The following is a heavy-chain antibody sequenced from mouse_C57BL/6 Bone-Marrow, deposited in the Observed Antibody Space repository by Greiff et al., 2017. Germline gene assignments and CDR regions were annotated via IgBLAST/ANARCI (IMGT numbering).Heavy chain of an antibody. V-gene: IGHV1-76*01. CDR1: GYTFTDYY. CDR2: IYPGSGNT. CDR3: ARYGYFDV. J-gene: IGHJ1*03. Sequence: QVQLQQSGAELVRPGASVKLSCTASGYTFTDYYINWVKQRPGQGLEWIARIYPGSGNTYYNEKFKGQATLTAEKSSSTAYMQLSSLTSEDSAVYFCARYGYFDVWGTGTTVTVPS.